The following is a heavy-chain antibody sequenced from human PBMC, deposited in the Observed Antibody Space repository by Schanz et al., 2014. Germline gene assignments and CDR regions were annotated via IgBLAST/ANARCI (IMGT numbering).Heavy chain of an antibody. CDR2: ISYDGNTK. D-gene: IGHD3-10*01. V-gene: IGHV3-30*03. CDR3: AREDMLRGIRAFDI. J-gene: IGHJ3*02. Sequence: QVQLVESGGGVVQPGRSLRLSCAASGFTFSNYGLHWVRQAPGKGLEWVTVISYDGNTKYYADSVKGRFTISRDNPKNSLYLQMNSLRVEDTAVYYCAREDMLRGIRAFDIWGQGTMVTVSS. CDR1: GFTFSNYG.